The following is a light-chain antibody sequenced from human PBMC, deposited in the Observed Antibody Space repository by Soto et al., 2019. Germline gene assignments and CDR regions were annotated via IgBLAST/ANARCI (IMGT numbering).Light chain of an antibody. V-gene: IGKV3-20*01. Sequence: EIVLTQSPGTLSLSPGERATLSCRASQNVANNYLAWYQQKPGQAPRFLIYDASSRATGIPDRFSGRGSGTDFTLTISRLEPEDFAVYYCEQYGSTPLTFGGGTKVEIK. J-gene: IGKJ4*01. CDR3: EQYGSTPLT. CDR1: QNVANNY. CDR2: DAS.